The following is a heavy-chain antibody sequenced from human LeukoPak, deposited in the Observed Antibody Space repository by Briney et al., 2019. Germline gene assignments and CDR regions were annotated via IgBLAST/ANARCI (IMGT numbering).Heavy chain of an antibody. V-gene: IGHV3-7*03. CDR1: GFMFGDYW. CDR2: INQNEVVK. Sequence: GGSLRLSCVASGFMFGDYWMRWVRQAPGKGLKWVASINQNEVVKYYVDSVKGRFTISRDNAKTSLFLQMNSLRIDDTAMYYCTRTVNAASDFWGQGTLVTVSS. CDR3: TRTVNAASDF. D-gene: IGHD2-2*01. J-gene: IGHJ4*02.